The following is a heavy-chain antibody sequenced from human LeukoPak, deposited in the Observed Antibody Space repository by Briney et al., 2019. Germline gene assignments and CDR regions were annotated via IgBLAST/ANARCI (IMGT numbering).Heavy chain of an antibody. CDR2: IKEDGSGK. J-gene: IGHJ4*02. CDR1: GFTFNGHW. Sequence: GGSLRLSCAASGFTFNGHWMTWVRQAPGKGLEWVANIKEDGSGKYYVDSVKGRFTISRDNAKNSLYLQMNSLRAEDTAMYYCARHIPRGNNYFDYWGQGTLVTVSS. D-gene: IGHD3-16*01. V-gene: IGHV3-7*01. CDR3: ARHIPRGNNYFDY.